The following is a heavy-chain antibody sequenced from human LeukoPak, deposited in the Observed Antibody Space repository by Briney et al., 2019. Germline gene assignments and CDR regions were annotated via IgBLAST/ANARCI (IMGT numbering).Heavy chain of an antibody. CDR3: AREYTPIVGAVFDC. V-gene: IGHV4-31*03. J-gene: IGHJ4*02. CDR1: GGSISSGGYY. Sequence: KSSETLSLTCTVSGGSISSGGYYWSWIRQHPGKGLEWIGYIFHSGTTYYNPSLESRVAISVDTSKNQFSLKLSSVTAADTAIYYCAREYTPIVGAVFDCWGQGTVVTVSA. D-gene: IGHD1-26*01. CDR2: IFHSGTT.